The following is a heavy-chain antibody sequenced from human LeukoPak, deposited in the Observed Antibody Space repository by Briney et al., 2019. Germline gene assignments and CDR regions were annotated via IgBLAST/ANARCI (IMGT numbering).Heavy chain of an antibody. CDR2: ISDSGAYT. V-gene: IGHV3-23*01. CDR1: GFGFSSYG. CDR3: AKDRPTLDAFDI. J-gene: IGHJ3*02. Sequence: GGSLRLSCAASGFGFSSYGMSWVRQAPGKGLEWVSGISDSGAYTYYADSVKGRFTISRDNSKNTVYVQMNSLRAEDTALYYCAKDRPTLDAFDIRGQGTMVTVSS. D-gene: IGHD1-1*01.